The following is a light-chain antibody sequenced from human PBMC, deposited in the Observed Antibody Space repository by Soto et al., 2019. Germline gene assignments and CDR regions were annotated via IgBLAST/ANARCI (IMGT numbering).Light chain of an antibody. Sequence: QSVLTQPPSASGTPGQRVTISCSGSSSNIGSNIVNWYQQLPGTAPKLLMYSSNQRPSGVPDRFSGSKSGTSASLAISGLQSEDEADYYCAAWDDSLNGVVFGGGTQLTVL. CDR3: AAWDDSLNGVV. CDR2: SSN. V-gene: IGLV1-44*01. J-gene: IGLJ2*01. CDR1: SSNIGSNI.